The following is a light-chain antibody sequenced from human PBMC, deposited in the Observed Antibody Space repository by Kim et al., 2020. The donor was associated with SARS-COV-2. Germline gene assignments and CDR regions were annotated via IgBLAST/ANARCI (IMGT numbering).Light chain of an antibody. CDR2: GAS. CDR1: QSVSSS. J-gene: IGKJ1*01. Sequence: IVMTQSPATLSVSPGERATLSCRASQSVSSSLAWYQQKPGQAPRLLIHGASTRTTGIPARFSGSGSGTEFTLTISSLQSEDLALYYCQQYNNWPRTFGQGTKVDIK. V-gene: IGKV3-15*01. CDR3: QQYNNWPRT.